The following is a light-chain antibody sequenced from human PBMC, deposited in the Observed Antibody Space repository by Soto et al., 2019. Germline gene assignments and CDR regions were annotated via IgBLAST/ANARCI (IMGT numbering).Light chain of an antibody. CDR2: DAS. J-gene: IGKJ4*01. V-gene: IGKV1-17*03. CDR3: LQHNTYPLT. CDR1: QDIRKY. Sequence: DIQMTQSPSAMSASIGDRVTITCRASQDIRKYLIWFQQKPGKAPKRLIYDASRLQGGVPSRFSGSGSGTEFTLTISSLQPEDFATYFCLQHNTYPLTFGGGTRVEIK.